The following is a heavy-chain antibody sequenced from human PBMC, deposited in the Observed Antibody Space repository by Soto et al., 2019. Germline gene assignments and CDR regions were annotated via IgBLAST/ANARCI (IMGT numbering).Heavy chain of an antibody. Sequence: GGSLRLSCVGSGFNFDDYAMHWVRQTAGKGLEWVSGISWNSDYIDYADSVKGRFTISRDNAENSLYLEMSSLRVEDTALYYCAKDKSSSTRCYPGGMDVWGQGTTVTVSS. J-gene: IGHJ6*02. D-gene: IGHD2-2*01. CDR2: ISWNSDYI. V-gene: IGHV3-9*01. CDR3: AKDKSSSTRCYPGGMDV. CDR1: GFNFDDYA.